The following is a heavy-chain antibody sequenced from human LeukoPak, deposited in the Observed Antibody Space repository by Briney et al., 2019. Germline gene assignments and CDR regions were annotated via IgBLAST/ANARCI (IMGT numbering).Heavy chain of an antibody. V-gene: IGHV4-39*01. CDR1: GVSISSSYSY. CDR3: ARQTGSGLFILP. D-gene: IGHD3/OR15-3a*01. CDR2: IYYTGNT. J-gene: IGHJ4*02. Sequence: SETLSLTCTVSGVSISSSYSYWGWIRQPPGMGLEWIGSIYYTGNTYYNASLKSQVSISIDTSKNQFSLKLTSVTAADTAVYYCARQTGSGLFILPGGQGSLVTVSS.